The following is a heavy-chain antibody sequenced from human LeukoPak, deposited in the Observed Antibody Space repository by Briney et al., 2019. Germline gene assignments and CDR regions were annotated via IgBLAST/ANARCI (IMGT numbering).Heavy chain of an antibody. CDR1: GFTFSSFG. V-gene: IGHV3-30*02. CDR3: AKDPPRRQTEAFDI. D-gene: IGHD6-25*01. J-gene: IGHJ3*02. Sequence: GGSLRLSCAASGFTFSSFGMHWVRQASGKGLEWVAFIRSDGTTKYYADSVRGRFTISRDNSKNTLYLQMNSLRAEDTAVYYCAKDPPRRQTEAFDIWGQGTMVTVSS. CDR2: IRSDGTTK.